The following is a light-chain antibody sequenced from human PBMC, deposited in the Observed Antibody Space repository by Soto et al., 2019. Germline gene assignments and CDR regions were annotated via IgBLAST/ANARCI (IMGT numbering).Light chain of an antibody. Sequence: DIQMTQSPSSLSASVGDRVTITCRASQSISNYLNWYQQKQGKGPKLLIYATSTLQSGVPSRFSGSGSGTDFTLTISSLQPEDFATYHCQQSYATPITFGQGTRLEIK. CDR3: QQSYATPIT. CDR2: ATS. V-gene: IGKV1-39*01. J-gene: IGKJ5*01. CDR1: QSISNY.